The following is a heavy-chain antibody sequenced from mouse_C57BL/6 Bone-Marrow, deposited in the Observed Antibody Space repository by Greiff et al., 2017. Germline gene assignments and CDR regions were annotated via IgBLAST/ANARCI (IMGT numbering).Heavy chain of an antibody. J-gene: IGHJ2*01. CDR1: GFNIKDDY. D-gene: IGHD2-3*01. CDR3: SSFDGNYFDF. V-gene: IGHV14-4*01. CDR2: IDPEIGDT. Sequence: EVKLQESGAELVRPGASVKLSCTASGFNIKDDYIHWVKQRPEQGLEWIGCIDPEIGDTEYASKFPGKATITSDPSSNTAYLQLSILTSEDTAVYYCSSFDGNYFDFWGQGTPLTVAS.